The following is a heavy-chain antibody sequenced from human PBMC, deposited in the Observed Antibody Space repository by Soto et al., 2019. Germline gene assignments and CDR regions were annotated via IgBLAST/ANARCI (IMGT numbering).Heavy chain of an antibody. CDR3: SIVTAYGMDV. D-gene: IGHD2-15*01. CDR2: IIPVYGTP. J-gene: IGHJ6*02. V-gene: IGHV1-69*01. Sequence: QVQLEQSGAEVKKPGPSLKVSCKATGGTFNKYAISWMRQAPGQGLEWMAGIIPVYGTPNYAQRFQDRVTIIADESTTTAYMEVNSLTSEDTAIYYCSIVTAYGMDVWGPGTTVIVSS. CDR1: GGTFNKYA.